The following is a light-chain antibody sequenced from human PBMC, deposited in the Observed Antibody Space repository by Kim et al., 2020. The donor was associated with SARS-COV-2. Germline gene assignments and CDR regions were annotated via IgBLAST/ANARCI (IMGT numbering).Light chain of an antibody. V-gene: IGKV1-13*02. CDR3: QQSNS. J-gene: IGKJ4*01. CDR1: QGMSSY. CDR2: AS. Sequence: AIQLTQSPSSLSASVGDRVTITCRASQGMSSYLAWYQQKPGTAPKLLIFASNLESGVPSRFSGSGSGTDFTLTINSLQPEDFATYYCQQSNSFGGGTKVDIK.